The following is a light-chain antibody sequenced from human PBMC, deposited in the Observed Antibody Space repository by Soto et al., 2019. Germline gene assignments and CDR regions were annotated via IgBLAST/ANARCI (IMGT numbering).Light chain of an antibody. Sequence: EIVLTQSPATLSLSPGERATLSCRASQSVRTYLAWYQQKPGQAPRLLIYDASNRATGIPARFSGSGSGTDFTLSISSLEPEAFAVYYCQQRSNWPRHTFGQGTKLEIK. J-gene: IGKJ2*01. CDR2: DAS. V-gene: IGKV3-11*01. CDR1: QSVRTY. CDR3: QQRSNWPRHT.